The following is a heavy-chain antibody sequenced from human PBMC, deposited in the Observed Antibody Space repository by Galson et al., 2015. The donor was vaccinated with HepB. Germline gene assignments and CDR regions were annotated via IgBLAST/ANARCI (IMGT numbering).Heavy chain of an antibody. Sequence: SLRLSCAASGFTFSSYAMSWVRQAPGKGLEWVSAISGSGGSTYYADSVKGRFTISRDNSKNTLYLQMNSLRAEDTAVYYCAVGGTTISWPFDYWGQGTLVTVPS. CDR2: ISGSGGST. CDR1: GFTFSSYA. CDR3: AVGGTTISWPFDY. D-gene: IGHD5-24*01. V-gene: IGHV3-23*01. J-gene: IGHJ4*02.